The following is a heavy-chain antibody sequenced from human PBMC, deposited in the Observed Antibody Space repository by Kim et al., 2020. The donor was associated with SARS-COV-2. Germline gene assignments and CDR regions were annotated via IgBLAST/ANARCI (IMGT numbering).Heavy chain of an antibody. D-gene: IGHD1-26*01. CDR1: GFRFSAYA. Sequence: GGSLRLSCAASGFRFSAYAMTWVRKAPGKGLEWVATTDASGGSRYYANSVKGRFTISRDNSKDTLFLQMDSPRAEDSAIYYCARGISEAAWGTFDPWGQGTLVTVSP. CDR3: ARGISEAAWGTFDP. V-gene: IGHV3-23*01. CDR2: TDASGGSR. J-gene: IGHJ5*02.